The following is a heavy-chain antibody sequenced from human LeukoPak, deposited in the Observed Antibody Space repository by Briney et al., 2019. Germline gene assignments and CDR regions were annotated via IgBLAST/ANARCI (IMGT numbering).Heavy chain of an antibody. CDR3: ARDGGYCSGGNCFDAFDI. D-gene: IGHD2-15*01. CDR1: GGSINSGGYY. Sequence: SETLSLTCTVSGGSINSGGYYWSWIRQHPGKGLEWIGYIYYSGSTYYNPSLKSRVTISIDTSKNQSSLKLSSVTAADTAVYYCARDGGYCSGGNCFDAFDIWGQGTMVTVSS. V-gene: IGHV4-31*03. CDR2: IYYSGST. J-gene: IGHJ3*02.